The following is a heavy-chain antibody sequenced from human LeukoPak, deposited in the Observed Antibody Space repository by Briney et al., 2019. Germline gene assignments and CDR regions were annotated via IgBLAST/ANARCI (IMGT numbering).Heavy chain of an antibody. J-gene: IGHJ4*02. D-gene: IGHD3-10*01. V-gene: IGHV3-33*01. CDR2: IWYDGSNK. CDR1: GFTFSSYG. CDR3: ASNYGSGNTDY. Sequence: GGSLRLSCAASGFTFSSYGMHWVRQAPGKGLEGVAVIWYDGSNKYYADSVKGRFTISRDNSKNTLYLQMDSLRADDTAIYYCASNYGSGNTDYWGQGTLVTVSS.